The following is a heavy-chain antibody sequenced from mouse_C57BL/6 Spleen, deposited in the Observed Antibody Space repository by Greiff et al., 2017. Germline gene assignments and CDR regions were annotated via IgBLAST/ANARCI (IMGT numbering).Heavy chain of an antibody. Sequence: VQLQQSGPELVKPGASVKMSCKASGYTFTDYNMHWVKQSHGKGLEWIGYINPNNGGHSYNQKFKGKATLTVNKSSSPADMELRSLTSEDSAVYYCARGDGYKDAMDYWGQGTSVTFSS. CDR1: GYTFTDYN. V-gene: IGHV1-22*01. D-gene: IGHD2-3*01. CDR2: INPNNGGH. J-gene: IGHJ4*01. CDR3: ARGDGYKDAMDY.